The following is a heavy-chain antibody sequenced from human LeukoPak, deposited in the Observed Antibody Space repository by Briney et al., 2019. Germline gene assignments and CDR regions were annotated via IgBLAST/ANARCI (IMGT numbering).Heavy chain of an antibody. Sequence: ASVKVSGKASGYTLTSYDINWVRQAAGQGLEWMGWMNPSNGNTGYAQKFQGRVAMTRDTSISTAYMELSSLKSDDTAVYFCARGHWSGSTCYPFDYWGQGTLVTVSS. V-gene: IGHV1-8*01. CDR3: ARGHWSGSTCYPFDY. J-gene: IGHJ4*02. CDR1: GYTLTSYD. D-gene: IGHD2-2*01. CDR2: MNPSNGNT.